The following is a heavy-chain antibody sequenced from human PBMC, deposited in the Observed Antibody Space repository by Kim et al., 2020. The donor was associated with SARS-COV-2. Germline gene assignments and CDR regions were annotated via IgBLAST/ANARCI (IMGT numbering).Heavy chain of an antibody. J-gene: IGHJ6*02. D-gene: IGHD3-10*01. V-gene: IGHV1-46*01. Sequence: ASVKVSCKASGYTFTSYYMHWVRQAPGQGLEWMGIINPSGGSTSYAQKFQGRVTMTRDTSTSTVYMELSSLRSEDTAVYYCARDRTLWFGELLYYYYGMDVWGPGTTVTVSS. CDR1: GYTFTSYY. CDR2: INPSGGST. CDR3: ARDRTLWFGELLYYYYGMDV.